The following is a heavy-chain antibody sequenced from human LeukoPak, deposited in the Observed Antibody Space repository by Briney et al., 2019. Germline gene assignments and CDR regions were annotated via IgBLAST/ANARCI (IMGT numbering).Heavy chain of an antibody. CDR3: AKEGIARCFDY. Sequence: GRSLRLSCAASGFTFSSYGMHWVRQAPGKGLEWVAVISYDGSNKYYADSVKGRFTISRDNSKNTLYLQMNSLRAEDTAVYYCAKEGIARCFDYWGREPWSPSPQ. D-gene: IGHD6-13*01. V-gene: IGHV3-30*18. J-gene: IGHJ4*02. CDR1: GFTFSSYG. CDR2: ISYDGSNK.